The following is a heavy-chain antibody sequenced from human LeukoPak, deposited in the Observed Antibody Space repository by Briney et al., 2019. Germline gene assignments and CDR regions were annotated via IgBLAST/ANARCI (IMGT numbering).Heavy chain of an antibody. CDR2: ISWNSGSI. J-gene: IGHJ6*03. CDR1: GFTFDDYA. V-gene: IGHV3-9*01. Sequence: PGGSLRLSCAASGFTFDDYAMHWVRQAPGKGLEWVSGISWNSGSIVYADSVKGRFTISRDNAKNSLYLQMNSLRAEDTALYYCVKGTTMSYYYYYMDVWGKGTTVTDSS. CDR3: VKGTTMSYYYYYMDV. D-gene: IGHD1-1*01.